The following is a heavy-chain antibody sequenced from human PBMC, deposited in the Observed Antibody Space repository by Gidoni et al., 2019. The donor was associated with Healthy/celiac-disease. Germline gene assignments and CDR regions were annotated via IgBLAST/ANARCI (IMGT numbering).Heavy chain of an antibody. J-gene: IGHJ4*02. CDR3: ARAGYCSGGSCYSLIDY. Sequence: QLQLQESGPGLVKPSETRSLTCTVSGGSISSRSYYWGWSRQPPGKGLEWIGSIYYSGSTYYNPSLKSRVTISVDTSKNQFSLKLSSVTAADTAVYYCARAGYCSGGSCYSLIDYWGQGTLVTVSS. CDR1: GGSISSRSYY. CDR2: IYYSGST. V-gene: IGHV4-39*01. D-gene: IGHD2-15*01.